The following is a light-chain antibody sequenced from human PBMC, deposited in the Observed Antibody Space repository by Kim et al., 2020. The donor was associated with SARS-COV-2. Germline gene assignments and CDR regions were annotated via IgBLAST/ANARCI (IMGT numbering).Light chain of an antibody. CDR1: SLRGYY. V-gene: IGLV3-19*01. Sequence: GQTGPITGQGDSLRGYYASWFRQKAGKAPIPVIYGDKNRPSGIPDRFSGSGSGNTASLTITGAQAEDEADYYCNSRDSSGNHVLFGGGTQLTVL. J-gene: IGLJ3*02. CDR3: NSRDSSGNHVL. CDR2: GDK.